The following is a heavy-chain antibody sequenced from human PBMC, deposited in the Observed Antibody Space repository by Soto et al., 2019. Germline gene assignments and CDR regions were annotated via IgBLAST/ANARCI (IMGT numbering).Heavy chain of an antibody. D-gene: IGHD6-19*01. CDR1: GFTFTKFA. CDR2: ISGPGGST. J-gene: IGHJ4*02. CDR3: SKVRIRAVSHFDF. Sequence: EVQLLESGGGLVQPGGSLRLSCAASGFTFTKFAMSWVRQAPGKGLEWVASISGPGGSTNYAESVKGRFTISRDNSKDPVSLQMHYLRVEATAVYFCSKVRIRAVSHFDFWGQGTLGCVSS. V-gene: IGHV3-23*01.